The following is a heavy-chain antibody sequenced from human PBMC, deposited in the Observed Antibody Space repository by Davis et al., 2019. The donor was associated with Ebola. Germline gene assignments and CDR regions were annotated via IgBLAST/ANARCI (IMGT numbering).Heavy chain of an antibody. Sequence: PSETLSLTCTVSGGSISSSSYYWGWIRQPPGKGLEWIGSIYYSGSTNYNPSLKSRVTISVDTSKNQFSLKLSSVTAADTAVYYCAGSYGSGSYGPNWFDPWGQGTLVTVSS. CDR3: AGSYGSGSYGPNWFDP. CDR1: GGSISSSSYY. J-gene: IGHJ5*02. V-gene: IGHV4-39*01. CDR2: IYYSGST. D-gene: IGHD3-10*01.